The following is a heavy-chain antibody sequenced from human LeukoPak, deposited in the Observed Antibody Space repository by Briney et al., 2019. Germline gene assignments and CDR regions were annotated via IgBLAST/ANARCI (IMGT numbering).Heavy chain of an antibody. CDR3: ARSIWYNRQYYFDS. V-gene: IGHV1-3*01. CDR2: INCGNGKT. D-gene: IGHD6-13*01. J-gene: IGHJ4*02. CDR1: GYSFNDYA. Sequence: ASVKVSCKASGYSFNDYAMQWVRQAPGQRLEWMVWINCGNGKTKYSEKFQGRVTITRDQSATTAYMDLSSLRSEDTAVYYCARSIWYNRQYYFDSWGQGTLVTVSS.